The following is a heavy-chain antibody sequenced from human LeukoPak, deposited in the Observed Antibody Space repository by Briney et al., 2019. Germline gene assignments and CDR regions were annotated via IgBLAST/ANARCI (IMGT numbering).Heavy chain of an antibody. CDR3: AREISSWYRTEGRFDP. CDR2: IKEDGSEK. J-gene: IGHJ5*02. Sequence: GGSLRLSCAASGFTLSSYWMSWVRQAPGKGLEWVANIKEDGSEKYYLDSVRGRFTISRDNAKNSLYLQMNSLRVEDTAAYYCAREISSWYRTEGRFDPWGQGTLVTVSS. V-gene: IGHV3-7*01. D-gene: IGHD6-13*01. CDR1: GFTLSSYW.